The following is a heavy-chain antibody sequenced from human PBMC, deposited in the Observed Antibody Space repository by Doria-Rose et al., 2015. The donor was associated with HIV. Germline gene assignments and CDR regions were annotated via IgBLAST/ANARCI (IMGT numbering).Heavy chain of an antibody. Sequence: QITLKESGPVLVKPTETLTLTCTVSGVSLSSPGMGVSWIRQPPGKALEWLANIFSDDERSYKTSLKSRLTISRGTSKSQVVLTMTDIDPVDTATYYCARIKSSGWYHKYYFDFWGQGTLVIVSA. D-gene: IGHD6-13*01. CDR3: ARIKSSGWYHKYYFDF. CDR1: GVSLSSPGMG. J-gene: IGHJ4*02. CDR2: IFSDDER. V-gene: IGHV2-26*01.